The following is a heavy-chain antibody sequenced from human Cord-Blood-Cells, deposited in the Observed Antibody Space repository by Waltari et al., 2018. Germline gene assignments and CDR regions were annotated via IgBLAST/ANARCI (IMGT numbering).Heavy chain of an antibody. CDR1: GGSFSGYH. J-gene: IGHJ4*02. Sequence: QVQLQQWGAGLLKPSETLSLTCAVYGGSFSGYHWSWMRQPPGKGLEWIEEINHSGSTNYNPSLKSRVTISVDTSKNQFSLKLSSVTAADTAVYYCAAAVCSGGSCYSYFDYWGQGTLVTVSS. CDR3: AAAVCSGGSCYSYFDY. V-gene: IGHV4-34*01. D-gene: IGHD2-15*01. CDR2: INHSGST.